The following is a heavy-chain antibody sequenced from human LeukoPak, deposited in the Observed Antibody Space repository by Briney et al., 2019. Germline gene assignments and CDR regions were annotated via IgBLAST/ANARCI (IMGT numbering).Heavy chain of an antibody. CDR1: GYTFTSYA. J-gene: IGHJ4*02. V-gene: IGHV1-3*01. Sequence: GASVKVSCKASGYTFTSYAMHWVRQAPGQRLEWMGWINASNGNTKYSQKFQGRVTITRDTSASTAYMELSSLRSEDTAVYYCARVRTYSSGPFGYWGQGTLVTVSS. CDR2: INASNGNT. CDR3: ARVRTYSSGPFGY. D-gene: IGHD6-19*01.